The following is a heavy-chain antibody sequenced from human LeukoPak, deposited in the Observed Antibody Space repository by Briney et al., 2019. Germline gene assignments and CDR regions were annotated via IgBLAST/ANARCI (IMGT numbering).Heavy chain of an antibody. D-gene: IGHD3-9*01. Sequence: GGSLRPSCAASGFTFSNAWMSWVRQAPGKGLEWVGRIKSKTDGGTTDYAAPVKGRFTISRDDSKNTLYLQMNSLKTEDTAVYYCTANYDILTGYYRIQDYWGQGTLVTVSS. CDR1: GFTFSNAW. V-gene: IGHV3-15*01. CDR2: IKSKTDGGTT. CDR3: TANYDILTGYYRIQDY. J-gene: IGHJ4*02.